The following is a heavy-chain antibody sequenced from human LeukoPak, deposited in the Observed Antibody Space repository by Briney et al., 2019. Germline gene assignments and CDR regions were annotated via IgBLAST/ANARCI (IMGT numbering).Heavy chain of an antibody. D-gene: IGHD1-7*01. J-gene: IGHJ6*03. CDR1: GGSISSSSYY. CDR3: ARDIGRYNWNSGYMDV. Sequence: SETLSLTCTVSGGSISSSSYYWGWIRQPPGKGLEWIGSIYYSGSTYYNPSLKSRVTISVDTSKNQLSLKLSSVTAADTAVYYCARDIGRYNWNSGYMDVWGKGTTVTVSS. CDR2: IYYSGST. V-gene: IGHV4-39*07.